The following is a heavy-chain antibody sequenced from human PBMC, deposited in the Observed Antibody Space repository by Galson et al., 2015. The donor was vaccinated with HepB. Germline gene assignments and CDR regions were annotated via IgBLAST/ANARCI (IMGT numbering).Heavy chain of an antibody. D-gene: IGHD2-15*01. CDR1: GYTFSSYS. Sequence: SVKVSCKASGYTFSSYSITWVRQAPGQGLEWMGWITTYSRYTDYAQKFQGRVTMTTDTTTSTAYMELRSLRSDDTAVYYCARGALVVVVGATLNNWFDPWGQGTLVTVSS. J-gene: IGHJ5*02. CDR2: ITTYSRYT. CDR3: ARGALVVVVGATLNNWFDP. V-gene: IGHV1-18*01.